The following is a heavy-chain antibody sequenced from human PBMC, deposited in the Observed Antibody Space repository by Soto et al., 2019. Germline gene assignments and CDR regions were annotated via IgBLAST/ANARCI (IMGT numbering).Heavy chain of an antibody. CDR2: IIPIFGTA. CDR3: ARVGGSYPGGMDY. CDR1: GGTFSSYA. D-gene: IGHD1-26*01. V-gene: IGHV1-69*06. J-gene: IGHJ4*02. Sequence: QVQLVQSGAEVKKPGSSVKVSCKASGGTFSSYAISWVRQAPGQGLEWLGGIIPIFGTANYAQKFQGRGTIYADKSENTSYMELSSLRSEDTAVYYCARVGGSYPGGMDYWGQGTLVTVSS.